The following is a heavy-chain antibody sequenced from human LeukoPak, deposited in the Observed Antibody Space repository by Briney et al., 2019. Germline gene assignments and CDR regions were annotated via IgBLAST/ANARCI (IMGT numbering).Heavy chain of an antibody. J-gene: IGHJ4*02. D-gene: IGHD2-2*01. CDR2: ISAYNTNT. CDR1: GYTFTNYA. Sequence: PSVKVSCKASGYTFTNYAISWVRQAPGQGLEWMGWISAYNTNTNYAQNLQGRVTMTTDTSTSTAYMELRSLRSDDTAVYYCARVVVGESLVPIAGYFDYWGQGTLVIVSS. CDR3: ARVVVGESLVPIAGYFDY. V-gene: IGHV1-18*01.